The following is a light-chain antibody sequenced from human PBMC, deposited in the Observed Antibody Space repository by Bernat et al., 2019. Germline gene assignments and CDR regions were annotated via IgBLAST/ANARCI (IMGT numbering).Light chain of an antibody. J-gene: IGKJ5*01. V-gene: IGKV1-5*03. CDR1: QSISDW. Sequence: DIQMTQSPSTLSASVGDRVTITCRASQSISDWLAWYQQKPGKAPKLLIYKASSLESGVPSRFSGSGSATVFTLTISSLQPDDSAMYYCQQYKNYITLGQGTRLEIK. CDR3: QQYKNYIT. CDR2: KAS.